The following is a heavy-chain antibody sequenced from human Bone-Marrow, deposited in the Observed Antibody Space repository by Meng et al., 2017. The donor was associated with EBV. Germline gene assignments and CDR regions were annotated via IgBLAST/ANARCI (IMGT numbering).Heavy chain of an antibody. CDR2: VLPILGSA. D-gene: IGHD4-23*01. CDR3: ARSSTVVTPFDF. CDR1: GGTFSSSA. Sequence: QVQLVQSGAEVKKPXXXXXVXCKASGGTFSSSAINWVRQAPGQGLEWMGGVLPILGSAYYAQKYQGRVTVTADESTTTAYMELSSLRSEDTAVYYCARSSTVVTPFDFWGQGTLGTVSS. V-gene: IGHV1-69*01. J-gene: IGHJ4*02.